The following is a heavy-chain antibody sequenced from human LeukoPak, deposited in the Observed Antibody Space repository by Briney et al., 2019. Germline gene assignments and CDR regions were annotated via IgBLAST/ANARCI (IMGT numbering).Heavy chain of an antibody. D-gene: IGHD4-17*01. Sequence: ASVKVSCKASVYTFTSYGISWVRQAPGQGLEWMGWINPNSGGTNYAQKFQGRVTMTRDTSISTAYMELSRLRSDDTAVYYCARGHRYGDYYYYGMDVWGQGTTVTVSS. CDR2: INPNSGGT. CDR1: VYTFTSYG. J-gene: IGHJ6*02. V-gene: IGHV1-2*02. CDR3: ARGHRYGDYYYYGMDV.